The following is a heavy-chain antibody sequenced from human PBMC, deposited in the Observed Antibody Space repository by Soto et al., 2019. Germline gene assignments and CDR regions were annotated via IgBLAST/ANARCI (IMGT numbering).Heavy chain of an antibody. CDR2: ISSSSSTI. Sequence: GGSLRLSCAASGFTFSSYSMNWVRQAPGKGLEWVSYISSSSSTIYYTDSVKGRFTISRDNAKNSLYLQMNSLRAEDTAVYYCAIYLPTNVGGWYVDYWDQGTLVTVSS. V-gene: IGHV3-48*04. CDR3: AIYLPTNVGGWYVDY. J-gene: IGHJ4*02. CDR1: GFTFSSYS. D-gene: IGHD6-19*01.